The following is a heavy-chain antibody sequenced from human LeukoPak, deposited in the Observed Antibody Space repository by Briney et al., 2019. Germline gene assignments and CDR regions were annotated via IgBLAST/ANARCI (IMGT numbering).Heavy chain of an antibody. CDR2: IYTSGST. Sequence: MPSETLSLTCTVSGGSISSYYWSWIRQPAGKGLEWIGRIYTSGSTNYNPSLKSRVTMSVDTSKNQFSLKLSSVTAADTAVYYCARDTIVVVPAAILPFDYWGQGTLVTVSS. CDR1: GGSISSYY. V-gene: IGHV4-4*07. CDR3: ARDTIVVVPAAILPFDY. D-gene: IGHD2-2*02. J-gene: IGHJ4*02.